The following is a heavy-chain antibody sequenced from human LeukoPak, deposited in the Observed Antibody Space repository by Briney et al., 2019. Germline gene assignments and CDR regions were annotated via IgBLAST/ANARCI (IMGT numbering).Heavy chain of an antibody. Sequence: ASVKVSCKASGYTFTSYGISWVRQAPGQGLEWMGWISAYNGNTNYAQKLQGRVTMTTDTSTSTAYMELRSLRSDDTAVYYCAREQMKWELPGGAFDIWGQGTMVTVSS. J-gene: IGHJ3*02. CDR3: AREQMKWELPGGAFDI. V-gene: IGHV1-18*01. CDR1: GYTFTSYG. CDR2: ISAYNGNT. D-gene: IGHD1-26*01.